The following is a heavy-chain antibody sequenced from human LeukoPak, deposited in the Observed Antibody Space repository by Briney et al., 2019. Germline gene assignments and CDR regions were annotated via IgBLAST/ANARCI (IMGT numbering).Heavy chain of an antibody. Sequence: GGSLRLSCAASGFTFSSYAMSWVRQAPGKGLEWVSAISGSGGSTYYADSVKGRFTISRDNSENTLYLQMNSLRAEDTAVYYCAKGSVYSSSWVDWFDPWGQGTLVTVSS. CDR1: GFTFSSYA. D-gene: IGHD6-13*01. CDR3: AKGSVYSSSWVDWFDP. CDR2: ISGSGGST. V-gene: IGHV3-23*01. J-gene: IGHJ5*02.